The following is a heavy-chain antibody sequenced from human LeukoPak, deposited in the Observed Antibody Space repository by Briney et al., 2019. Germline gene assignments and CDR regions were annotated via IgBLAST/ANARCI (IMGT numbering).Heavy chain of an antibody. CDR2: IYYSGST. CDR3: ARASGGNSNY. V-gene: IGHV4-59*01. J-gene: IGHJ4*02. D-gene: IGHD4-23*01. Sequence: SETLSLTCTVSGGSISSFYWSWIRQPPGKGLEWIGNIYYSGSTNYNPSLNSRVTISVDTSKNQFSLKLSSVTAADTAVYYCARASGGNSNYWGQETLVTVSS. CDR1: GGSISSFY.